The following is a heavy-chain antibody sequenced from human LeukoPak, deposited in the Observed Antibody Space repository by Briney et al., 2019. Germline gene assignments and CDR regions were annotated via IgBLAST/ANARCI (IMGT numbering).Heavy chain of an antibody. D-gene: IGHD2-15*01. CDR3: ARDGIVVGSRWFDP. CDR1: GGTLSNYY. Sequence: PSGTLSLTCTVSGGTLSNYYWHWIRQPAGKGLEWMGRIYNSGSTNYNPSLMSRGTISVDKTKNHYPLQLITVPPADPAAWYFARDGIVVGSRWFDPWGQGTLVTVSS. CDR2: IYNSGST. J-gene: IGHJ5*02. V-gene: IGHV4-4*07.